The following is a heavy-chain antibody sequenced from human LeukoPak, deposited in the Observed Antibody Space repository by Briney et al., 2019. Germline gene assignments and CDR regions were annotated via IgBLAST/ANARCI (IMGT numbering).Heavy chain of an antibody. V-gene: IGHV1-69-2*01. D-gene: IGHD3-22*01. CDR2: VDPEDGET. CDR1: GYTFTDYY. CDR3: ATDLAQIVVVINY. J-gene: IGHJ4*02. Sequence: GASVKVSCKASGYTFTDYYMHWVQQAPGKGLEWMGRVDPEDGETIYAEKFQGRVTITADTSTDTAYMELSSLRSEDTAVYYCATDLAQIVVVINYWGQGTLVTVSS.